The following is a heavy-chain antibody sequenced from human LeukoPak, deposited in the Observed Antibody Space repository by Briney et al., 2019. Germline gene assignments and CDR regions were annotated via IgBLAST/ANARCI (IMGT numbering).Heavy chain of an antibody. D-gene: IGHD6-19*01. J-gene: IGHJ4*02. Sequence: GGSLRLSCAASGFTFSNAWMSWVRQAPGKGLEWVGFIRSKAYGGTTEYAASVKGRFTISRDDSKSIAYLQMNSLKTDDTAVYYCTSLVVVAVAGTPGESSHLYFDYWGQGTLVTVSS. CDR1: GFTFSNAW. CDR3: TSLVVVAVAGTPGESSHLYFDY. V-gene: IGHV3-49*04. CDR2: IRSKAYGGTT.